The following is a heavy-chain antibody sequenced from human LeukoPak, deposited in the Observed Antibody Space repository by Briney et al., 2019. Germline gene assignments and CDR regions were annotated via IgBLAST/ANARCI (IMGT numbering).Heavy chain of an antibody. CDR1: GFTFSSYS. V-gene: IGHV3-21*01. CDR3: AKEQHSSGWYSPRLDY. J-gene: IGHJ4*02. CDR2: ISSSSSYI. Sequence: TGGSLRLSCAASGFTFSSYSMNWVRQAPGKGLEWVSSISSSSSYIYYADSVKGRFTISRDNSKNTLYLQMNSLRAEDTAVYYCAKEQHSSGWYSPRLDYWGQGTLVTVSS. D-gene: IGHD6-19*01.